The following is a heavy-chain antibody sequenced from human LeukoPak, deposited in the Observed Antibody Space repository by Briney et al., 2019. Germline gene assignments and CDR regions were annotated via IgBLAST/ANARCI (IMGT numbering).Heavy chain of an antibody. V-gene: IGHV5-51*01. J-gene: IGHJ6*02. CDR1: GYSFTSYW. D-gene: IGHD3-10*01. CDR3: ARAGSDGSGSYYPAPAFYYYYGMDV. Sequence: GESLKISCKGSGYSFTSYWIGWVRQMPGKGLEWMGIIYPGDSDTRYSPSFQGKVTISADKSISTAYLQWSSLKASDTAMYYCARAGSDGSGSYYPAPAFYYYYGMDVWGQGTTVTVSS. CDR2: IYPGDSDT.